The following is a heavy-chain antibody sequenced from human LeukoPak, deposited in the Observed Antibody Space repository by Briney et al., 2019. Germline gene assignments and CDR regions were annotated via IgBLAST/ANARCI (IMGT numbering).Heavy chain of an antibody. CDR2: ISSSGSTI. J-gene: IGHJ6*02. Sequence: GALRLSCAASGFTFSDYYMSWIRQAPGKGLEWVSYISSSGSTIYYADSVKGRFTISRDNAKNSLYLQMNSLRAEDTAVYYCARGYCSSTRCGMDVWGQGTTVTVSS. D-gene: IGHD2-2*01. CDR1: GFTFSDYY. CDR3: ARGYCSSTRCGMDV. V-gene: IGHV3-11*01.